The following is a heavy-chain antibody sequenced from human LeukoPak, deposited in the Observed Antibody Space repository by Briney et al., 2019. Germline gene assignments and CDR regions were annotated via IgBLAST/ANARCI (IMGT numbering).Heavy chain of an antibody. CDR1: GYTFTGYY. J-gene: IGHJ3*02. D-gene: IGHD6-19*01. CDR2: INPNSGGT. V-gene: IGHV1-2*02. Sequence: SVKVSCKASGYTFTGYYMHWVRQAPGQGLEWMGWINPNSGGTNYAQKFQGRVTMTRDTSISTAYMELSRLRSDDTAVYYCATHPSYSSGWLSPLDAFDIWGQGTMVTVSS. CDR3: ATHPSYSSGWLSPLDAFDI.